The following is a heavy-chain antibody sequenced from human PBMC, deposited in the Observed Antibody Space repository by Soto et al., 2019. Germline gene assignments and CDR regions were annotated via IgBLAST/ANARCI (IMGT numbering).Heavy chain of an antibody. Sequence: QVQLVESGGGLVKPGGSLRLSCAASGFTFSDYYMTWIRQAPGTGLEWVSYISSSGGVIYTADSVKGRFTISRDNAKKSLYLQLSSLRAEDTAVYYCARVSNVYFDYWGQGALVTVSS. V-gene: IGHV3-11*01. J-gene: IGHJ4*02. D-gene: IGHD2-8*01. CDR1: GFTFSDYY. CDR2: ISSSGGVI. CDR3: ARVSNVYFDY.